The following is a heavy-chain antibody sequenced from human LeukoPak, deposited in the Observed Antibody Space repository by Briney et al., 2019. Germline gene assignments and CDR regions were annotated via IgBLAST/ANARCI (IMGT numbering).Heavy chain of an antibody. D-gene: IGHD3-10*01. V-gene: IGHV4-59*01. Sequence: PSETLSLTCTVSGVSISSYYWSWLRQPPGKGLEWFGYIYYSGSTNYNPSLKSRVTISVDTSKNQFSLKLSSVTAADTAVYYCARDPTPHYYGSGGGFDYWGQGTLVTVSS. CDR3: ARDPTPHYYGSGGGFDY. CDR2: IYYSGST. J-gene: IGHJ4*02. CDR1: GVSISSYY.